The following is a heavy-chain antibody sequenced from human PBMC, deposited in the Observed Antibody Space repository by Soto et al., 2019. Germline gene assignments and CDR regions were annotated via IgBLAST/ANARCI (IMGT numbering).Heavy chain of an antibody. CDR3: ARRLLGIAVADPFGAVADYYGMDV. CDR2: IKQDGSEK. CDR1: GFTFSSYW. V-gene: IGHV3-7*05. Sequence: PGGSLRLSCAASGFTFSSYWMSWVRQAPGKGLEWVANIKQDGSEKYYVDSVKGRFTISRDNAKNSLYLQMNSLRAEDTAVYYCARRLLGIAVADPFGAVADYYGMDVWGQGTTVTVSS. D-gene: IGHD6-19*01. J-gene: IGHJ6*02.